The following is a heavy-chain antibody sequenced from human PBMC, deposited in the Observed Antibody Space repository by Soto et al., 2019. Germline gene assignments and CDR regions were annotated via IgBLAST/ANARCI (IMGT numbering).Heavy chain of an antibody. CDR3: NTCSRGNCYGPVDA. D-gene: IGHD2-15*01. V-gene: IGHV3-15*01. J-gene: IGHJ6*04. CDR1: GFTFANAW. Sequence: EVQLVESGGGLVKPGGSLRLSCAASGFTFANAWMSWVRQAPGKGLEWVGRVKSNSDGGTTDYAAPVKGRFTISRDDSKNTLSLQMNSLEIEETAIYYCNTCSRGNCYGPVDAWGKGAEVTVSS. CDR2: VKSNSDGGTT.